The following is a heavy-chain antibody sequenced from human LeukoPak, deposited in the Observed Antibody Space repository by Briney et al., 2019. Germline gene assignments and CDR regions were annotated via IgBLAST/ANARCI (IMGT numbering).Heavy chain of an antibody. D-gene: IGHD3-16*02. CDR1: GYTFTSYY. V-gene: IGHV1-46*01. CDR3: ARGFWDYVWGSYRSDAFDI. Sequence: GASVKVSCKASGYTFTSYYMHWERQAPGQGLEWMGIINPSGGSTSYAQKFQGRVTMTRDMSTSTVYMELSSLRSEDTAVYYCARGFWDYVWGSYRSDAFDIWGQGTMVTVSS. CDR2: INPSGGST. J-gene: IGHJ3*02.